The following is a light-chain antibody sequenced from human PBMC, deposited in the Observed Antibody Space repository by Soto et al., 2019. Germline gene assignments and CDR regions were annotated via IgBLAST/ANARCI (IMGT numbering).Light chain of an antibody. CDR3: QQFNIYPFT. CDR2: DAS. CDR1: KGISSA. V-gene: IGKV1-13*02. Sequence: AIQLTQSPSSLSASVGDRVTITCRASKGISSALAWYQQKPGKAPKLLIYDASSLESGVPSRFSGSGSGTDFTLTISSLQPEDFATYYCQQFNIYPFTFGPGTKVDIK. J-gene: IGKJ3*01.